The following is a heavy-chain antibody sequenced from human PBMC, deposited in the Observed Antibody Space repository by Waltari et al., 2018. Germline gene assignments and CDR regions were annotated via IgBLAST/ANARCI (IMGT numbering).Heavy chain of an antibody. Sequence: QVQLVQSGAEVKKPGASVKVSCKASGYTFTGYYMHWVRQAPGQGLEWMGWINPNSCGTNYAQKLQGRVTITRDTSISTAYMELSRLRSDDTAVYYCARVKALRTPFDYWGQGTLVTVSS. V-gene: IGHV1-2*02. J-gene: IGHJ4*02. CDR3: ARVKALRTPFDY. CDR1: GYTFTGYY. D-gene: IGHD4-17*01. CDR2: INPNSCGT.